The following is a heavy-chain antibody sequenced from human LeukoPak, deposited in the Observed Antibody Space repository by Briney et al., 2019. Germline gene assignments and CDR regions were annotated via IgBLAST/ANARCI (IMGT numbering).Heavy chain of an antibody. CDR3: ARHSPVATDP. CDR1: DSIFTSYW. D-gene: IGHD2-15*01. CDR2: IYPGDSKT. V-gene: IGHV5-51*01. J-gene: IGHJ5*02. Sequence: GASLQISCQCSDSIFTSYWIGWVRQLPGKGLERMGIIYPGDSKTRYSPSFRGLVTISVDKSISTAYLQWSSLKASDTAMYYCARHSPVATDPWGQGTVVTVSS.